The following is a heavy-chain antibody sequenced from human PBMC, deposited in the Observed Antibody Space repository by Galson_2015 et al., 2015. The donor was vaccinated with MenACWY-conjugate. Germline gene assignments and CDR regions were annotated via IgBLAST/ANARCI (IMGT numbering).Heavy chain of an antibody. D-gene: IGHD4-17*01. V-gene: IGHV4-59*01. CDR2: IYFTGNT. J-gene: IGHJ5*02. CDR1: GASFRSYY. Sequence: ETLSLTCAVSGASFRSYYWNWIRQPPGKGLEWIGNIYFTGNTNYNPSLKSRVTMSIDTSMNQFSLKVSSVTAADTAVYYCARVPSDYATWFDPWGQGTRVTVSS. CDR3: ARVPSDYATWFDP.